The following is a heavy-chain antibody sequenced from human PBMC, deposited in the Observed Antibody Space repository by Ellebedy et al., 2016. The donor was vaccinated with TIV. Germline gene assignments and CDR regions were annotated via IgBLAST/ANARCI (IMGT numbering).Heavy chain of an antibody. Sequence: GESLKISCVASGFTFSTYGMHWARQAPGKGLEWLAVISYDGERKEYGDSVKGRFTISRDNSKNTLYLQINSLRSEDTAVYYCASQYYYESILTLDYWGLGTLVTVSS. CDR2: ISYDGERK. D-gene: IGHD3-22*01. J-gene: IGHJ4*02. V-gene: IGHV3-30*03. CDR3: ASQYYYESILTLDY. CDR1: GFTFSTYG.